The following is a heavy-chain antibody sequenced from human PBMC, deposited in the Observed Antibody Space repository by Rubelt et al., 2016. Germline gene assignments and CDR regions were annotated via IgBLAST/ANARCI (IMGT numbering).Heavy chain of an antibody. V-gene: IGHV4-34*01. J-gene: IGHJ4*02. Sequence: QLQLQESGPGLLKPSETLSLTCAVYGGSFSGYYWSWIRQPPGKGLEWIGEINHSGSTNYNPSLKSRVTISVDTSKNQFSLKLSSVTAADTAVYYCARDRGGYYFDYWGQGTLVTVSS. D-gene: IGHD2-15*01. CDR2: INHSGST. CDR3: ARDRGGYYFDY. CDR1: GGSFSGYY.